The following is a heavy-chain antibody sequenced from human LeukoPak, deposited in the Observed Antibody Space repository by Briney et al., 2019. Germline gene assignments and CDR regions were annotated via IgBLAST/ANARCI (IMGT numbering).Heavy chain of an antibody. D-gene: IGHD3-10*01. CDR3: TREGVAPTTDGSGRILGGWLDP. CDR1: GGYY. J-gene: IGHJ5*02. CDR2: INPNSEHT. Sequence: GASVKVSCKAAGGYYMHWVRQAPGQGLEWMGWINPNSEHTTYAQKFQGRVTMTRDTSIGTVFMDLNSLRSDDTDVYVCTREGVAPTTDGSGRILGGWLDPWGQGTLVTVSS. V-gene: IGHV1-2*02.